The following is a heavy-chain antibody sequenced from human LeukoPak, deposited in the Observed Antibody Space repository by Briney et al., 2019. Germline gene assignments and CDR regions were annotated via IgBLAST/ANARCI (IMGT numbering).Heavy chain of an antibody. J-gene: IGHJ4*02. Sequence: GGSPRLSCAASGFTFSSYAMSWVRQAPGKGLQWISGISGSGGSTYYADSVKGRFTISRDNSKNTLYLQMNSLRAEDTAVYYCARDPQLGYFDYWGQGTLVTVSS. V-gene: IGHV3-23*01. CDR3: ARDPQLGYFDY. CDR1: GFTFSSYA. CDR2: ISGSGGST. D-gene: IGHD6-13*01.